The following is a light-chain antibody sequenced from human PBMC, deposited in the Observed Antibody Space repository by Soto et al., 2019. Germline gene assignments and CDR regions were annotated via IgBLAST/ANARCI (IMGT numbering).Light chain of an antibody. CDR3: QHYNSYSEA. CDR2: AAS. J-gene: IGKJ1*01. Sequence: DIQMTQSPSSVPASVGDIVTISCRASQSISSYLNWYQQKPGKAPKLLIYAASSLQSGVPSRFSGSGSGTDFTLTISSLQPDDFATYYCQHYNSYSEAFGQGTKVDIK. CDR1: QSISSY. V-gene: IGKV1-39*01.